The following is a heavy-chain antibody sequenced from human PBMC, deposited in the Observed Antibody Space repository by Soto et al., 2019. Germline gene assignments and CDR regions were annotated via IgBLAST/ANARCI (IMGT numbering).Heavy chain of an antibody. CDR3: ARRSPSFDY. CDR2: INHSGST. V-gene: IGHV4-34*01. J-gene: IGHJ4*02. CDR1: GGSFSGYY. D-gene: IGHD6-6*01. Sequence: SETLSLTCAVYGGSFSGYYWSWIRQPPGNGLEWIEEINHSGSTNYNPSLKSRVTISVDTSKNQFSLKLSSVTAADTAVYYCARRSPSFDYWGQGTLVTVSS.